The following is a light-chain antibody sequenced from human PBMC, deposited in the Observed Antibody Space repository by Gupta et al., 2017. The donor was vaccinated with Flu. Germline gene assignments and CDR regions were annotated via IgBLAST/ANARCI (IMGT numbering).Light chain of an antibody. Sequence: SDTGSPGQSVTISCTGTSSDVGGFNYVSWYQQHPGKAPKLMIYEVFKRPSGVPDRFSGSKSGNTASLTVSGLQAEDEADYYCSSYAGSDKDVFGT. CDR3: SSYAGSDKDV. CDR1: SSDVGGFNY. J-gene: IGLJ1*01. V-gene: IGLV2-8*01. CDR2: EVF.